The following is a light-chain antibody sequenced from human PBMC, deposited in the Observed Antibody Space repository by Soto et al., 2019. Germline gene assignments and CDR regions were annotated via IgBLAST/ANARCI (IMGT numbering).Light chain of an antibody. J-gene: IGKJ2*01. CDR3: MQATQYRPYT. CDR2: KVS. V-gene: IGKV2-24*01. Sequence: DVVMTQNPLSSPVTLGQPASISCRSSESLQHRDGNTYLNWPQQRPGQPPRLLIYKVSNRFSGVPDRFSGSGAGTDFTLKISRVEAEDVGVYYCMQATQYRPYTFGQGTKLEIK. CDR1: ESLQHRDGNTY.